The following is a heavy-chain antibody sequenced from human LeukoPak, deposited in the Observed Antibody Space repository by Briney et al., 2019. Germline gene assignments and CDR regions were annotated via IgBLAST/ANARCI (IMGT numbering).Heavy chain of an antibody. D-gene: IGHD2-2*01. J-gene: IGHJ6*02. CDR1: GFTFSSYA. V-gene: IGHV3-23*01. CDR2: ISGSGGST. Sequence: GGSLRLSCAASGFTFSSYAMSWVRQAPGKGLEWVSAISGSGGSTYYADSVKGRFTISRDNSKNTLYLQMNSLRAEDTAAYYCAKDEFSSTSCYGMDVWGQGTTVTVSS. CDR3: AKDEFSSTSCYGMDV.